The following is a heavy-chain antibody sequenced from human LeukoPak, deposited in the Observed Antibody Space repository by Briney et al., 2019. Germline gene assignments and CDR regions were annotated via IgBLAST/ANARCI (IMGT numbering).Heavy chain of an antibody. CDR3: AKDRCEITIGDAFGF. J-gene: IGHJ3*01. Sequence: GGSLRLSCEASGSTFDNYAVSWVRQAPGEGLEWVSTIGISAGSTYYADAVKGRFTISRDNSKKTVILQMNRLRVEDTAVYYCAKDRCEITIGDAFGFWGQGTKVAVSS. V-gene: IGHV3-23*01. CDR2: IGISAGST. CDR1: GSTFDNYA. D-gene: IGHD3-3*01.